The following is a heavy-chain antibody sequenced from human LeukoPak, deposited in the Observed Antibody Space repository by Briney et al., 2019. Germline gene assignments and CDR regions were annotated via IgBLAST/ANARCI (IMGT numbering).Heavy chain of an antibody. J-gene: IGHJ3*02. Sequence: SETLSLTCTVSGGSISGSYWSWIRQPAGEGLEWIGHIYTSGNTNYNPSLKSRVTMSVDTSKNRFSLKPRSVTAADTAVYYCARESAGSYFAFDIWGQGTMVSVSS. V-gene: IGHV4-4*07. D-gene: IGHD3-10*01. CDR1: GGSISGSY. CDR3: ARESAGSYFAFDI. CDR2: IYTSGNT.